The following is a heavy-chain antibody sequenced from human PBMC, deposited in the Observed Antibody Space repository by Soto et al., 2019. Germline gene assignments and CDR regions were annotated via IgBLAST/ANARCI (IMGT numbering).Heavy chain of an antibody. V-gene: IGHV1-18*04. Sequence: ASVKVSCKASGYTFTSYGISWVRQAPGQGLEWMGWISAYNGNTNYAQKLQGRVTMTTDTSTSTAYMELRSLRSDDTAVYYCATGRSGAAQRFYYYYYGMDVWGQGTTVTVSS. CDR3: ATGRSGAAQRFYYYYYGMDV. CDR2: ISAYNGNT. D-gene: IGHD1-26*01. CDR1: GYTFTSYG. J-gene: IGHJ6*02.